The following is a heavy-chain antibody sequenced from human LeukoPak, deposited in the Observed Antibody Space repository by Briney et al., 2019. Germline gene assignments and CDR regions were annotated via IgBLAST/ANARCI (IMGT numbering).Heavy chain of an antibody. Sequence: PGGSLRLSCAASGFTFSSYEMNWVRQAPGKGLEWLSYISSSGSTIYYADSVKGRFTLSRDNAKNSLYLQMDSLRAEDTAVYYCTRDGRGGSYYYWGQGTLVTASS. CDR1: GFTFSSYE. CDR2: ISSSGSTI. V-gene: IGHV3-48*03. J-gene: IGHJ4*02. D-gene: IGHD1-26*01. CDR3: TRDGRGGSYYY.